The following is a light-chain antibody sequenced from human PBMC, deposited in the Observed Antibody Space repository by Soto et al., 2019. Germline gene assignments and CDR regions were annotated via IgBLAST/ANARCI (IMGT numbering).Light chain of an antibody. CDR3: QQYGRLPFT. CDR1: QSVSSSN. V-gene: IGKV3-20*01. CDR2: GAS. J-gene: IGKJ5*01. Sequence: EIVLTQSPGTLSLSPGERATLSCRASQSVSSSNFARYQQKPGQAPRLLIYGASSRATGIPDRFSGSGSGTDFTLTISRLEPEDFAVYYCQQYGRLPFTFGQGTRLEIK.